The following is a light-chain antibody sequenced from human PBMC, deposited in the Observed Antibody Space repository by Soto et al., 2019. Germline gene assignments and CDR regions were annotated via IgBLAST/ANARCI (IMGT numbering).Light chain of an antibody. Sequence: EIVMTQSPATLSVSPGERATLSCRASQSVSSNLAWYQQKPGQAPRLLIYDASNRATGIPARFSGSGSGTDFTLTISSLEPEDFAVYYCQQYINWPRTFGQGTKVDIK. CDR3: QQYINWPRT. V-gene: IGKV3D-15*01. CDR2: DAS. J-gene: IGKJ1*01. CDR1: QSVSSN.